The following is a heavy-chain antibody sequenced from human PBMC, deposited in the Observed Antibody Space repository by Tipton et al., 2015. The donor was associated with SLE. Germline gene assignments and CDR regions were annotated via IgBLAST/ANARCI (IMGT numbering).Heavy chain of an antibody. V-gene: IGHV4-4*07. J-gene: IGHJ4*02. Sequence: TLSLTCTVSGGSISNYYWSWIRQPAGKGLEWIGRIYTSGSTNYNPSLKSRVTMSVDTSKNQFSLKLSSVTAADTAVYYCARDYPVAGPFDYWGQGTLVTVSS. CDR1: GGSISNYY. CDR3: ARDYPVAGPFDY. CDR2: IYTSGST. D-gene: IGHD6-19*01.